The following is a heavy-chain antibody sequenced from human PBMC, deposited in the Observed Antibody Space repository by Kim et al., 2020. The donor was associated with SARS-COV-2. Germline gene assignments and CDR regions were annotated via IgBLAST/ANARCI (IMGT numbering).Heavy chain of an antibody. V-gene: IGHV3-30*18. CDR3: AKESGSGSYYAWTYYYYGMDV. J-gene: IGHJ6*02. CDR2: ISYDGSNK. Sequence: GGSLRLSCEASGFTFSSYGMHWVRQAPGKGLEWVAVISYDGSNKYYADSVKGRFTISRDNSKNTLYLQMNSLRAEDTAVYYCAKESGSGSYYAWTYYYYGMDVWGQGTTVTVSS. CDR1: GFTFSSYG. D-gene: IGHD3-10*01.